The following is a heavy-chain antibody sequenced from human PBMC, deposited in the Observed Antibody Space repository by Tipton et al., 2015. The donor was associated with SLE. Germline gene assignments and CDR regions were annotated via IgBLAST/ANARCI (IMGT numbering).Heavy chain of an antibody. D-gene: IGHD3-22*01. J-gene: IGHJ6*02. CDR1: GGSISSSTW. V-gene: IGHV4-4*02. CDR3: ALSHAPYYYDNSGFHGMDV. CDR2: IYHSGST. Sequence: TLSLTCAVSGGSISSSTWWRWVRQPPGKGLEWIGEIYHSGSTNYNPSLKSRVTISVDKSKNQFSLRLTSVTAADTAVYYCALSHAPYYYDNSGFHGMDVWGQGTTVTVSS.